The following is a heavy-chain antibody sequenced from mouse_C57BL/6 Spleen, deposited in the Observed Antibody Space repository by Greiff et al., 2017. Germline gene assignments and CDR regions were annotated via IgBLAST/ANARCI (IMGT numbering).Heavy chain of an antibody. CDR2: ICRGGST. Sequence: QVQLQQSGPGLVQPSQCLSITCTASGFSLTSYGVHWVRQSPGQGLEWLGVICRGGSTDYNAAFMSSLSITTDNSTSQVFFKMNRLQADDTAIYYCATPYGVGAMDYWGQGTSVTVSS. D-gene: IGHD1-2*01. V-gene: IGHV2-5*01. J-gene: IGHJ4*01. CDR1: GFSLTSYG. CDR3: ATPYGVGAMDY.